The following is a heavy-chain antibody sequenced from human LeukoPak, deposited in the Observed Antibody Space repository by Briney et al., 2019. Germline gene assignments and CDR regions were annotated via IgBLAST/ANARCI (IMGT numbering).Heavy chain of an antibody. CDR3: ARGKPGIAAADPYPPFDY. CDR1: GYSFTSYW. Sequence: TGESLKISCKGSGYSFTSYWIGWVRQMPGKGLEWMGIIYPGDSDTRYSPSFQGQVTISADKSISTAYLQWSSLKASDTAMYYCARGKPGIAAADPYPPFDYWGQGTLVTVSS. J-gene: IGHJ4*02. V-gene: IGHV5-51*01. CDR2: IYPGDSDT. D-gene: IGHD6-13*01.